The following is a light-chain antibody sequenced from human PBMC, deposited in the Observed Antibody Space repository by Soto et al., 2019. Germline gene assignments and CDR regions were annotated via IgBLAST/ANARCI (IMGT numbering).Light chain of an antibody. CDR3: QQYGSSFPRT. V-gene: IGKV3-20*01. Sequence: EIVLTQSPGTLSLSPGERATLSCRASQSISSNYLAWYQQKPGQAPRLLIYGASSRATGTPDRFSGSGSGTDFTLTISRLEPEDFAVYYCQQYGSSFPRTFGQGTKVEIK. J-gene: IGKJ1*01. CDR2: GAS. CDR1: QSISSNY.